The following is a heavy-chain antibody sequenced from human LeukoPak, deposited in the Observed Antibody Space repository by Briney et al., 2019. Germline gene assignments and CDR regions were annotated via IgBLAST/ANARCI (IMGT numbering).Heavy chain of an antibody. D-gene: IGHD3-22*01. J-gene: IGHJ4*02. CDR1: GFTFSNSA. CDR2: ISGSGANT. CDR3: AKVRPHYDSSGYYSPPYYFDY. V-gene: IGHV3-23*01. Sequence: GGSLRLSCAASGFTFSNSAMSWVRQAPGKGLDWVSAISGSGANTYYADSVKGRFTISRDNSKNTLYLQMNSLRAEDTAVYYCAKVRPHYDSSGYYSPPYYFDYWGQGTLVTVSS.